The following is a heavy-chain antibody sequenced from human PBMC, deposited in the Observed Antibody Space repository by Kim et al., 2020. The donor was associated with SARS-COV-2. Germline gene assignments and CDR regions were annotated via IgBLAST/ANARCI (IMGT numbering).Heavy chain of an antibody. D-gene: IGHD3-10*01. Sequence: SVTTYADSVKGRFTLSRDNAENTLYLQMNSLTADDTAMYFCARDVSGADDYWGQGTLVTVSS. J-gene: IGHJ4*02. CDR2: SVT. CDR3: ARDVSGADDY. V-gene: IGHV3-74*01.